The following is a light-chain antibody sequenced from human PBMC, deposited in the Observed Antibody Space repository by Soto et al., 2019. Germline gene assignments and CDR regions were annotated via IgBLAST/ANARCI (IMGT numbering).Light chain of an antibody. CDR2: ASS. Sequence: EIVLTQSPGTLSLSPGLRATLSCRASQNIASGSVAWYQQYPGQAPRLLIYASSTRATGIPDRFSGSGSGTDFTLTISRLEPEDFAVYYCQQYRSSPYTFGQGTKLEIK. CDR1: QNIASGS. J-gene: IGKJ2*01. CDR3: QQYRSSPYT. V-gene: IGKV3-20*01.